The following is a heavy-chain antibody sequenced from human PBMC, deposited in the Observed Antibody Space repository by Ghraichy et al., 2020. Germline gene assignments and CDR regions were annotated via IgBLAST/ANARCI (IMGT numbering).Heavy chain of an antibody. J-gene: IGHJ4*02. CDR3: ARDGYYYDSSGYALDY. CDR1: GGSISSYY. CDR2: IYTSGST. Sequence: SETLSLTCTVSGGSISSYYWSWIRQPAGKGLEWIGRIYTSGSTNYNPSLKSRVTMSVDTSKNQFSLKLSSVTAADTAVYYCARDGYYYDSSGYALDYWGQGTLVTVSS. D-gene: IGHD3-22*01. V-gene: IGHV4-4*07.